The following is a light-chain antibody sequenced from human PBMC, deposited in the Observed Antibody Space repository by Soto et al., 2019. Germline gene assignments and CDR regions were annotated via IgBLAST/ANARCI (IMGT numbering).Light chain of an antibody. V-gene: IGLV2-11*01. CDR3: CSYAGSYTFV. J-gene: IGLJ1*01. CDR2: DVS. CDR1: SSDVGVYNY. Sequence: QSVLTQPRSVSGSPGQSVTISCTGTSSDVGVYNYVSRYQQYAGKAPKIMIYDVSKRPSGVPDRFSGSKSDNTASLTISGLQAEDEADYYCCSYAGSYTFVFGIGTKVTVL.